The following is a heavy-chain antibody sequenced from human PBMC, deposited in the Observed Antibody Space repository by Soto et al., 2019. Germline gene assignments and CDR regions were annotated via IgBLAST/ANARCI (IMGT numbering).Heavy chain of an antibody. CDR3: ARLPLMVSYYGMDV. CDR1: GFTFSDHY. V-gene: IGHV3-72*01. CDR2: TRNKANSYTT. D-gene: IGHD2-8*01. J-gene: IGHJ6*02. Sequence: GGSLRLSCAASGFTFSDHYMDWVRQAPGKGLEWVGRTRNKANSYTTEYAASVKGRFTISRDDSKNSLYLQMNSLKTEDTAVYYCARLPLMVSYYGMDVWGQGTTVTVSS.